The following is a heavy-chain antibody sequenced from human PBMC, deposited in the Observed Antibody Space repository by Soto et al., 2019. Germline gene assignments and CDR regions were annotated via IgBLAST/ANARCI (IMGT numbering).Heavy chain of an antibody. CDR1: GVTFSNAW. J-gene: IGHJ4*02. D-gene: IGHD3-22*01. CDR2: IKSKTDGGTT. CDR3: TTLTMLLVHLDY. V-gene: IGHV3-15*07. Sequence: GGSLRLSCAASGVTFSNAWMNWVRQAPGKGLEWVGRIKSKTDGGTTDYAAPVKGRFTISRDDSKNTLYLQMNSLKTEDTAVYYCTTLTMLLVHLDYWGQGTLVTVSS.